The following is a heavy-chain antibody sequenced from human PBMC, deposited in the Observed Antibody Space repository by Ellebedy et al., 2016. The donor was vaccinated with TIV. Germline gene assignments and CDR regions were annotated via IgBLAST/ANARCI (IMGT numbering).Heavy chain of an antibody. V-gene: IGHV1-46*01. CDR1: GYRFTSFY. CDR3: ATYGSGIHANFDY. J-gene: IGHJ4*02. D-gene: IGHD3-10*01. Sequence: ASVKVSXKASGYRFTSFYMHWVRQAPGQGLEWMGVIDPSGGGTTYTQEFQGRVNMTRDTSTSTVYMDLSSLRSEDTAVYYCATYGSGIHANFDYWGQGTLVAVSS. CDR2: IDPSGGGT.